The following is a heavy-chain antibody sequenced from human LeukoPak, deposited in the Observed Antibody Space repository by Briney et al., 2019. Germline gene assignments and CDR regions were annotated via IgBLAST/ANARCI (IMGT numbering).Heavy chain of an antibody. CDR1: GFTFSSYE. V-gene: IGHV3-48*03. CDR3: ARDVGRGSYFDS. Sequence: GGSLRLSCAASGFTFSSYEMNWVRQAPGKGLEWVSYISSSGSTIYYADSVKGRFTISRDNAKNSLYLQMHSLRVEDTAIYYCARDVGRGSYFDSWGQGVLGSVS. CDR2: ISSSGSTI. J-gene: IGHJ4*02. D-gene: IGHD1-26*01.